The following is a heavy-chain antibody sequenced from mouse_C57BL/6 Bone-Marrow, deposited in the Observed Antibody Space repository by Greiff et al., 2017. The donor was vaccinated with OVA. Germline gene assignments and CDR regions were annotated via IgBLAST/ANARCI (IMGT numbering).Heavy chain of an antibody. CDR2: INYDGSST. V-gene: IGHV5-16*01. Sequence: EVMLVESEGGLVQPGSSMKLSCTASGFTFSDYYMAWVRQVPEKGLEWVANINYDGSSTYYLDSLKSRFIISRDNAKNILYLQMSSLKSEDTATYYCAREPWYFDVWGTGTTVTVSS. J-gene: IGHJ1*03. CDR3: AREPWYFDV. CDR1: GFTFSDYY.